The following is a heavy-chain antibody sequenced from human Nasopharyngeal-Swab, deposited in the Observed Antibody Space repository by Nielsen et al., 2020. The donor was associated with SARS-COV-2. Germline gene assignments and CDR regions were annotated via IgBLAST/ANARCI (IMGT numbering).Heavy chain of an antibody. Sequence: GGALRLSCAASGFIFSNYAMHWVRQAPGKGLEWVAVISYDGTNKYYEDSVKGRFTISRDNSKKMLYMQMNSLRTDDTAVYYCAKDVEVARFGELLLYYYYYGMDVWGQGTTVTVSS. CDR2: ISYDGTNK. CDR3: AKDVEVARFGELLLYYYYYGMDV. D-gene: IGHD3-10*01. CDR1: GFIFSNYA. V-gene: IGHV3-30*18. J-gene: IGHJ6*02.